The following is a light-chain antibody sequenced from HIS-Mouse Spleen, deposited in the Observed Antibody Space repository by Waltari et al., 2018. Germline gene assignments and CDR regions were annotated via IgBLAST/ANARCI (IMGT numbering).Light chain of an antibody. V-gene: IGKV1-9*01. CDR2: AAS. Sequence: DTQLTQSPSFLSASVGDRVPIPCRASQGISSYLAWYQQKPGKAPKLLIYAASTLQSGVPSRFSGSGSGTEFTLTISSLQPEDFATYYCQQLNSYPPTFGQGTKVEIK. J-gene: IGKJ1*01. CDR3: QQLNSYPPT. CDR1: QGISSY.